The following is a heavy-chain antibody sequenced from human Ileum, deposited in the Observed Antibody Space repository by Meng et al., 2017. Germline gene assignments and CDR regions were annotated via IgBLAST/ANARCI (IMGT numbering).Heavy chain of an antibody. CDR2: IKSRRSGGSI. J-gene: IGHJ4*02. Sequence: GESLKISCAASGFTFSDAWMSWVRQAPGKGLEWVGLIKSRRSGGSIDFAAPVKGRFTISRDDSKNTVYLQMSSLKTEDTAVYYCTWTTTFGGVIGKWGQGALVTVSS. V-gene: IGHV3-15*01. D-gene: IGHD3-16*02. CDR3: TWTTTFGGVIGK. CDR1: GFTFSDAW.